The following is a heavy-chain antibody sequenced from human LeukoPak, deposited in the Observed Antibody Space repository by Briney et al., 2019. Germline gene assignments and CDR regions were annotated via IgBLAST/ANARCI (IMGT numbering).Heavy chain of an antibody. CDR1: GFTFSSYA. CDR3: ARGDGSGSLGSY. J-gene: IGHJ4*02. D-gene: IGHD3-10*01. V-gene: IGHV3-30-3*01. CDR2: ISYDGSNK. Sequence: GGSLRLSCAASGFTFSSYAMHWVRQAPCKGLEWVAVISYDGSNKYYADSVKGRFTISRDNSKNTLYLQMNSLRAEDTAVYYCARGDGSGSLGSYWGQGTLVTVSS.